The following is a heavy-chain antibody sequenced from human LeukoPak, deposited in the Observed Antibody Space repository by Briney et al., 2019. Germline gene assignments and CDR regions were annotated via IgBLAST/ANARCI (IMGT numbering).Heavy chain of an antibody. Sequence: ASVKVSCKASGGTFSSYAISWVRQAPGQGLEWMGGIIPIFGTANYAQKFQGRVTITADESTSTAYMELSSLRSEDTAVYYCARKRNYYDSSGYHLGLIDIWGQGTMVTVSS. J-gene: IGHJ3*02. CDR2: IIPIFGTA. CDR3: ARKRNYYDSSGYHLGLIDI. CDR1: GGTFSSYA. V-gene: IGHV1-69*13. D-gene: IGHD3-22*01.